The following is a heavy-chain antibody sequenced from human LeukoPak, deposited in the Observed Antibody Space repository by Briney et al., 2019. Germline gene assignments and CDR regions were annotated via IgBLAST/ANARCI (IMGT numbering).Heavy chain of an antibody. D-gene: IGHD6-6*01. CDR3: AKDAAPLIGDYYGMDV. CDR1: GFTFDDYA. Sequence: HPGGSLRLSCAASGFTFDDYAMHWVRQAPGKGLEWVSGISWNSGSIGYADSVKGRFTISRDNAKNSLYLQMNSLRAEDTALYYCAKDAAPLIGDYYGMDVWGRGTTVTVTS. CDR2: ISWNSGSI. J-gene: IGHJ6*02. V-gene: IGHV3-9*01.